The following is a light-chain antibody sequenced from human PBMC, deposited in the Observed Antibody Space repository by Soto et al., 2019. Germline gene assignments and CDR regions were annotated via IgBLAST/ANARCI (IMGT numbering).Light chain of an antibody. Sequence: DIVMTQSPDSLAVSLGERATINCKSSQSVLYSSNNKNYLAWYQQKPGQPPKLLIYWASTRESGVPDRFSGSGSGTDFTLTISSLQAEDGAVYYCQQYYDATQNFGHGTKVEIK. CDR3: QQYYDATQN. CDR2: WAS. J-gene: IGKJ1*01. V-gene: IGKV4-1*01. CDR1: QSVLYSSNNKNY.